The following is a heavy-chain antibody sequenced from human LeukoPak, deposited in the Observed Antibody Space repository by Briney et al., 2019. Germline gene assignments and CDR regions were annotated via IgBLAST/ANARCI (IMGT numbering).Heavy chain of an antibody. CDR3: ARSWGITMVRGVPDVFDY. J-gene: IGHJ4*02. CDR1: GFTFSDYS. V-gene: IGHV3-48*02. Sequence: QPGGSLRLSCAASGFTFSDYSMNWVRQAPGKGLEWVSYISGGSGTIYYADSVKGRFTISRDNAKNSLFLQMNSLRDEDTAVYYCARSWGITMVRGVPDVFDYWGQGTLVTVSS. D-gene: IGHD3-10*01. CDR2: ISGGSGTI.